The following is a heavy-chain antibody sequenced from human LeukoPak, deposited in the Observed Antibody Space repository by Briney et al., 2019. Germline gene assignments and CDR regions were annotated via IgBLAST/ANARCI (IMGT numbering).Heavy chain of an antibody. D-gene: IGHD3-10*01. V-gene: IGHV3-48*03. CDR2: ISSSGSTK. J-gene: IGHJ5*02. CDR3: ARDLVTFIRGVFDP. CDR1: GFIFSSYE. Sequence: GSLRLSCEGSGFIFSSYEMNWVRQAPGKGLEWVSYISSSGSTKYYADSVKGRFTISRDNAKNSLYLQMNSLRAEDTAVYYCARDLVTFIRGVFDPWGQGTLVTVSS.